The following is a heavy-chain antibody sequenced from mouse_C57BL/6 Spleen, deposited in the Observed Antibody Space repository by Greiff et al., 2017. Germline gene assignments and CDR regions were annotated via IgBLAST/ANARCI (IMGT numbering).Heavy chain of an antibody. CDR2: IYPRSGNT. V-gene: IGHV1-81*01. CDR3: ARSRTTVVPYAMDY. J-gene: IGHJ4*01. Sequence: QVQLKQSGAELARPGASVKLSCKASGYTFTSYGISWVKQRTGQGLEWIGEIYPRSGNTYYNEKFKGKATLTADKSSSTAYMELRSLTSEDSAVYFCARSRTTVVPYAMDYWGQGTSGTVSS. CDR1: GYTFTSYG. D-gene: IGHD1-1*01.